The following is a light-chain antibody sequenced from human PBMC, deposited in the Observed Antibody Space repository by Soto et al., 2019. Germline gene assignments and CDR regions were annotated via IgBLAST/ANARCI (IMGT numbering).Light chain of an antibody. CDR2: AAS. Sequence: EIVLTQSPCTLSLSPGERATLSCRASQSISSTFLAWYQQKPGQAPRLLIYAASRRATGIPDRFSGSGSGTDFTLTISRLEPEDFAVFFCQQYERSPTTFGGGTKVEIK. J-gene: IGKJ4*01. CDR1: QSISSTF. CDR3: QQYERSPTT. V-gene: IGKV3-20*01.